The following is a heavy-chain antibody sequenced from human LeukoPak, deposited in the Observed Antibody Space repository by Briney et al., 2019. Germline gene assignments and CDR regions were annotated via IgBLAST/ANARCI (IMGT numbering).Heavy chain of an antibody. J-gene: IGHJ4*02. CDR3: AKGREIAAAGTAFDY. D-gene: IGHD6-13*01. CDR2: TSYDGSNK. V-gene: IGHV3-30*18. CDR1: GFTFSSYG. Sequence: GGSLRLSCAASGFTFSSYGMHWVRQAPGKGLEWVAVTSYDGSNKYYADSVKGRFTISRDNSKNTLYLQMNSLRAEDTAVYYCAKGREIAAAGTAFDYWGQGTLVTVSS.